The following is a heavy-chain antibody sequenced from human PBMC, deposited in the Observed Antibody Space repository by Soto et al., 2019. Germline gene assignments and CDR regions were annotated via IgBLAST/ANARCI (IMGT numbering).Heavy chain of an antibody. Sequence: EVPLMESGGGLIQPGGSLRLSCAASGFTFSDYAMAWVRQVPGKGLEWVSGISDSGITTKYAASVKGRFTISRDNSKNTLFLQMPSLKAADTAVYYCAKDARRSGIVGQWVAWGQGALVNVSS. CDR1: GFTFSDYA. V-gene: IGHV3-23*01. CDR3: AKDARRSGIVGQWVA. CDR2: ISDSGITT. J-gene: IGHJ5*02. D-gene: IGHD1-26*01.